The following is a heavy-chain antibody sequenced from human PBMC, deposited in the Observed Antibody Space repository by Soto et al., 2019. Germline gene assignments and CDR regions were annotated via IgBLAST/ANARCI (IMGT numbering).Heavy chain of an antibody. V-gene: IGHV4-59*08. Sequence: SETLSLTCTVSGGSISSYYWSWIRQPPGKGLEWIGYIYYSGSTNYNPSLKSRVTISVDTSKNQFSLKLSSVTAADTAVYYCAGDAKLRFGYWGQGTLV. D-gene: IGHD1-26*01. CDR2: IYYSGST. CDR1: GGSISSYY. J-gene: IGHJ4*02. CDR3: AGDAKLRFGY.